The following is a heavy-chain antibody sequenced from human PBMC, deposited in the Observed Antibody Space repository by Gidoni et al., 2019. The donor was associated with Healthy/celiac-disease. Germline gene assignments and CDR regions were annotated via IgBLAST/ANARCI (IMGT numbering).Heavy chain of an antibody. CDR1: GGSISSYY. CDR3: ASRSRSGDY. D-gene: IGHD7-27*01. Sequence: QVQLQESGPGLVKHSETLSLTCTVSGGSISSYYWSWIRQPPGKGLEWIGYIYYSGSTNYNPSLKSRVTISVDTSKNQFSLKLSSVTAADTAVYYCASRSRSGDYWGQGTLVTVSS. CDR2: IYYSGST. J-gene: IGHJ4*02. V-gene: IGHV4-59*01.